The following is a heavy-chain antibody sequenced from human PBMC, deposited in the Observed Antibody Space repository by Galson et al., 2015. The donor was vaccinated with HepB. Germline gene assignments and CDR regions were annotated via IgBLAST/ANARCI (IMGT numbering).Heavy chain of an antibody. CDR3: ARDEEQWLNYFDY. V-gene: IGHV3-30*04. CDR1: GFTFSSYT. J-gene: IGHJ4*02. Sequence: SLRLSCAASGFTFSSYTMHWVRQAPGKGLEWVAVISYDGSNKYYADSVKGRFTISRDNSKNTLYLQMNSLRAEDTAVYYCARDEEQWLNYFDYWGQGTLVTVSS. CDR2: ISYDGSNK. D-gene: IGHD6-19*01.